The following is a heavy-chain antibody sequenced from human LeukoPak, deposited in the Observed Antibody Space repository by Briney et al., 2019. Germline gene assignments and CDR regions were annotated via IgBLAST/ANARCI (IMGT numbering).Heavy chain of an antibody. CDR2: IKTDGST. CDR3: ARGPHYDFWSGLDY. V-gene: IGHV3-74*01. CDR1: GYTFSSAW. D-gene: IGHD3-3*01. J-gene: IGHJ4*02. Sequence: GGSLRLSCVASGYTFSSAWMQWVRQAPGKGLMWVSRIKTDGSTDYADSVKGRFTISRDNAKNTLYLQMNSLRADDTAVYYCARGPHYDFWSGLDYWGQGTLVTVSS.